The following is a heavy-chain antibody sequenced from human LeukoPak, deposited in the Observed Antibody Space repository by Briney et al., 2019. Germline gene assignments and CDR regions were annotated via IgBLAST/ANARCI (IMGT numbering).Heavy chain of an antibody. J-gene: IGHJ3*02. V-gene: IGHV1-69*06. CDR1: GGTFSSDA. Sequence: ASVKVSCKASGGTFSSDAISWVRQAPGQGLEWMGGIIPIFGTANYAQKFQGRATITADKSTSTAYMELSRLRSDDTAVYYRASKWVTYYYNSSAYHYPTDVFDIWGQGTMVTVSS. CDR3: ASKWVTYYYNSSAYHYPTDVFDI. D-gene: IGHD3-22*01. CDR2: IIPIFGTA.